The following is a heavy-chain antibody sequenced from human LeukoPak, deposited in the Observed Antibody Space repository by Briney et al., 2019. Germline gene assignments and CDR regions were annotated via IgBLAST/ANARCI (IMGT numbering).Heavy chain of an antibody. CDR2: INHSGST. CDR3: ARVSQQLATDY. Sequence: PSETLSLTCAVYGGSFNGYYWSWIRQPPGKGLEWIGEINHSGSTNYNPSLESRVTISVDTSKNQFSLKLSSVTAADTAVYYCARVSQQLATDYWGQGTLVTVSS. CDR1: GGSFNGYY. D-gene: IGHD6-13*01. V-gene: IGHV4-34*01. J-gene: IGHJ4*02.